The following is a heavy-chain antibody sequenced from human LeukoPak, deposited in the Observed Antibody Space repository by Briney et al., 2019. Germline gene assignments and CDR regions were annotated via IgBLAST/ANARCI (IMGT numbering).Heavy chain of an antibody. J-gene: IGHJ6*03. V-gene: IGHV3-21*01. CDR2: ISSSSSYI. Sequence: PGGSLRLSCAASGFTFSSYSMNWVRQAPGKGLEWVSSISSSSSYIYYADSVKGRFTISRDNAKNSLYLQMNSLRAEDTAVYYCARGPFYDSSGVYYYMDVWGKGTTVTISS. CDR1: GFTFSSYS. CDR3: ARGPFYDSSGVYYYMDV. D-gene: IGHD3-22*01.